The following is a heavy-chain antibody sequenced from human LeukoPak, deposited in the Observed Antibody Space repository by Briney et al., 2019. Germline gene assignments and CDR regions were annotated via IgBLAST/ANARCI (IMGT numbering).Heavy chain of an antibody. J-gene: IGHJ6*02. CDR1: GFTFSSYA. CDR2: ISGTGGST. CDR3: ASFPSYYGMDV. V-gene: IGHV3-23*01. Sequence: GGSLRLSCAASGFTFSSYAMSWVRQAPGKGLEWVSTISGTGGSTYYADSVKGRFTISRDNSKNTLYLQMNSLRAEDTAVYYCASFPSYYGMDVWGQGTTVTVSS.